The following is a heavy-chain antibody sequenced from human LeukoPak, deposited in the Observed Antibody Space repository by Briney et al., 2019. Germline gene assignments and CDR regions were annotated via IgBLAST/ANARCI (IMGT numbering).Heavy chain of an antibody. Sequence: GGSLRLSCAASGFTFSNYAMSWVRQAPGKGLEWVSVISGSGGITYYEDSVKGRFTISRDNSKNTLYLQMNSLRADDTAIYYCAKDAAAAGSAYYFEYWGQGTLVTVSS. CDR2: ISGSGGIT. CDR1: GFTFSNYA. D-gene: IGHD6-13*01. V-gene: IGHV3-23*01. J-gene: IGHJ4*02. CDR3: AKDAAAAGSAYYFEY.